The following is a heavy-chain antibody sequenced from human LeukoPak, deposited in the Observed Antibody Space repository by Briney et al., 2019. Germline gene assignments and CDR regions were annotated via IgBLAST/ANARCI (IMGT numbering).Heavy chain of an antibody. CDR3: VRGAGWLPDY. D-gene: IGHD5-24*01. CDR2: ISYSGNT. CDR1: GASLSRYY. J-gene: IGHJ4*02. Sequence: SETLSLTCTVSGASLSRYYCTWIRQSPGKGLEWIGLISYSGNTKYNSSLEGRVTISLDTSKNQCSLKLRSVTAADTATYYCVRGAGWLPDYWGQGVLVTVSS. V-gene: IGHV4-59*01.